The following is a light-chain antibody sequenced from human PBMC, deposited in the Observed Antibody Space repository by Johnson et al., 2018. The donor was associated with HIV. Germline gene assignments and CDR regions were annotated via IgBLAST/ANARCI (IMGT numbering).Light chain of an antibody. V-gene: IGLV1-51*01. J-gene: IGLJ1*01. CDR3: GTWDSSLSYNYV. Sequence: QSVLTQPPSVSAAPGQKVTISCSGSNSNIGNNYVSWYQQLPGTAPKLLIYDNNKRPSGIPDRFSGSKSGTSATLGITGLQTGDEADYYCGTWDSSLSYNYVFGTGTQVTVL. CDR2: DNN. CDR1: NSNIGNNY.